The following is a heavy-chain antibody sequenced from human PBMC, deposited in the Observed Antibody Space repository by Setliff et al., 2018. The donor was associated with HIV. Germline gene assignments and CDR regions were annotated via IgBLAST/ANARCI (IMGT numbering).Heavy chain of an antibody. Sequence: PSETLSLTCTVSGASISTYYWSWIRQPPGKGLEWIGYIFYSGSSNYNPSLKSRVTMSVDTSENQFSLNLTPVTAADTAVYYCARDRGSYNFWSGLARGDNWFDPWGQGTLVTVSS. J-gene: IGHJ5*02. V-gene: IGHV4-59*01. CDR2: IFYSGSS. D-gene: IGHD3-3*01. CDR3: ARDRGSYNFWSGLARGDNWFDP. CDR1: GASISTYY.